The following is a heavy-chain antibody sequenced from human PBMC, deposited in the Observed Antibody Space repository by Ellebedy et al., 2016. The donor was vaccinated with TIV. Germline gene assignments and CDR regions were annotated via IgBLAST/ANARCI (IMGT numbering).Heavy chain of an antibody. V-gene: IGHV3-23*01. CDR1: GFTFSSYA. D-gene: IGHD3-22*01. CDR3: AKDRGTMIVVAPDFDY. CDR2: ISDSDDNT. Sequence: GGSLRLSCAASGFTFSSYAMSWVRQAPGKGLEWVSSISDSDDNTYYADSVKGRFTISRDNSKNTLYLQMNSLRAEDTAVYYCAKDRGTMIVVAPDFDYWGQGTLVTVSS. J-gene: IGHJ4*02.